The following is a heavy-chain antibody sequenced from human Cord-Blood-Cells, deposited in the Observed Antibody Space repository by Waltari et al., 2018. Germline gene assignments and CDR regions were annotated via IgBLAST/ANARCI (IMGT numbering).Heavy chain of an antibody. CDR3: AAHYTIFGVVID. CDR2: FDPEDGET. V-gene: IGHV1-24*01. Sequence: QVQLVQSGAAVKKPGASVKVSCKVSGYTLTALSIHWVRQAPGKGLEWMGGFDPEDGETIYAQKFQGRVTMTEDTSTDTAYMELSSLRSEDTAVYYCAAHYTIFGVVIDWGQGTMVTVSS. J-gene: IGHJ3*01. CDR1: GYTLTALS. D-gene: IGHD3-3*01.